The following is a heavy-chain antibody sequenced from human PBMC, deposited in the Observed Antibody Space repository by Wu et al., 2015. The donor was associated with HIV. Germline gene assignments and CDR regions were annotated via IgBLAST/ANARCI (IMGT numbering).Heavy chain of an antibody. CDR2: MNPNNGNT. CDR3: ASAGGNYYGSGSYYPPIA. Sequence: QVQLVQSGTEVKKPGASVKVSCKAFGYTFTAYDINWVRQATGQGLEYMGWMNPNNGNTASAQKFQGRITMTRTTSINTAYLELSSLKSEDTAVYYCASAGGNYYGSGSYYPPIAWGQGTLVTVSS. J-gene: IGHJ4*02. D-gene: IGHD3-10*01. CDR1: GYTFTAYD. V-gene: IGHV1-8*02.